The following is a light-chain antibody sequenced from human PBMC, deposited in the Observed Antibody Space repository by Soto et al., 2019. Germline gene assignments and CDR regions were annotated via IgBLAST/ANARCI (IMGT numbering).Light chain of an antibody. CDR1: QCINNW. V-gene: IGKV1-5*03. J-gene: IGKJ1*01. CDR2: KAS. Sequence: DIQMTQSPSTLSASVGDRVTITCRASQCINNWLAWYQQKPGKAPKLLIYKASNLDIGIPSRFSGSGYGKEFTLTMTSLQRDDFAIYYCQQYDTYWTFGQGTNVEIK. CDR3: QQYDTYWT.